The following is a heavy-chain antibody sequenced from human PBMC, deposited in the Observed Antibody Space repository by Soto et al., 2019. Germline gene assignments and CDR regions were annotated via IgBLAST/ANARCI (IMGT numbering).Heavy chain of an antibody. J-gene: IGHJ6*02. CDR3: AASPESIYSYGFGIYYNYGMDV. D-gene: IGHD5-18*01. Sequence: QVQLVQSGAEVKKPGSSVKVSCKASGDTFSTYAISWVRQAPGQGLEWMGGIIPIFGTANHAQKFQGRVTITADKSTSTAYMELSSLRSEDTAVYYWAASPESIYSYGFGIYYNYGMDVWGQGTTVTVSS. CDR1: GDTFSTYA. CDR2: IIPIFGTA. V-gene: IGHV1-69*06.